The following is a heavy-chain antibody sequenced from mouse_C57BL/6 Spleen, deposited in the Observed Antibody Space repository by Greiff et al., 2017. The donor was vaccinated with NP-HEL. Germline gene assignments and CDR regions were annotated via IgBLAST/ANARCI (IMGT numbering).Heavy chain of an antibody. CDR2: INPSRGYT. CDR3: ERVRRGHHSYAMDY. CDR1: GFTFTSYW. Sequence: QVRLQQSGAELAKPGASVKLSCKASGFTFTSYWMHWVKQRPGQGLEWIGYINPSRGYTKYHQKFKDKATLTADKSSNTANMQLSSLTFEASAVYYCERVRRGHHSYAMDYWGQGTSVTVSS. V-gene: IGHV1-7*01. J-gene: IGHJ4*01.